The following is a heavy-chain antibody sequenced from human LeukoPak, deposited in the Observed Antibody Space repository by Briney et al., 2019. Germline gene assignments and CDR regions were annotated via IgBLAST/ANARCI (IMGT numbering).Heavy chain of an antibody. Sequence: GGSLRLSCAASGFIFSDHYMDWVRQVPGKGLEWVGRSRNKANSYTTEYAASVRGRFIISRDDSKNSLFLLMNSLKIEDTAVYYCSRVSPSGSYFFFWGQGTLVTVSS. V-gene: IGHV3-72*01. CDR2: SRNKANSYTT. CDR1: GFIFSDHY. D-gene: IGHD1-26*01. J-gene: IGHJ4*02. CDR3: SRVSPSGSYFFF.